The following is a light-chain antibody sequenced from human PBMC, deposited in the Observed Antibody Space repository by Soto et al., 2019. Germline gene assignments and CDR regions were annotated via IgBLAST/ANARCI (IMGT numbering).Light chain of an antibody. CDR3: QQLDSYPRT. CDR2: DAS. Sequence: DIQMTQSPSSLSASVGDRVTITCQASQDIKNYLNWYQQKSGKAPKLLIYDASDLETGVPSRFSGSGSGTDFTFTINSLQPEDIATYYCQQLDSYPRTFGQGTKVDIK. J-gene: IGKJ1*01. CDR1: QDIKNY. V-gene: IGKV1-33*01.